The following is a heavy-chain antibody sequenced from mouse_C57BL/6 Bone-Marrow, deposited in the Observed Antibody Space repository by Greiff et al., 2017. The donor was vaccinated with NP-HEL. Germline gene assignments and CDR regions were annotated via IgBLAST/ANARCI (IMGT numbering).Heavy chain of an antibody. CDR1: GYTFTSYW. CDR2: INPSSGYT. Sequence: LVESGAELAKPGASVKLSCKASGYTFTSYWMHWVKQRPGQGLEWIGYINPSSGYTKYNQKFKDKATLTSDKSSSTAYMQLSSLSYEDSAVYYCSRFNAAWFAYWGQGTLVTGSA. CDR3: SRFNAAWFAY. V-gene: IGHV1-7*01. J-gene: IGHJ3*01.